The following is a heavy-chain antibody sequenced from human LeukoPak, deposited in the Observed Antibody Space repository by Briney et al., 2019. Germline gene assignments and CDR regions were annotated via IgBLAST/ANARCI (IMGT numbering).Heavy chain of an antibody. D-gene: IGHD2-15*01. CDR1: GFIFSDYD. V-gene: IGHV3-23*01. Sequence: GGSLRLTCAASGFIFSDYDMNWVRQAPGQGLEWVALFSSVGSYKYYADSVKGRFTISRDNSKNTLYLQMNSLRAEDTAIYYCAKNGDRGAYCTGGTCYPYFYYYMDVWGKGTTVTI. J-gene: IGHJ6*03. CDR3: AKNGDRGAYCTGGTCYPYFYYYMDV. CDR2: FSSVGSYK.